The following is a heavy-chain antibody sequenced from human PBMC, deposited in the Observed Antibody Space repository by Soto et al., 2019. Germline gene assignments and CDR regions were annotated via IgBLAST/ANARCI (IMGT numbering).Heavy chain of an antibody. Sequence: GESLKISCKGSGYSFTSYWIGWVRQMPGRGLEWMGIIYPGDSDTRYSPSFQGQVTISADKSISTAYLQWSSLKASDTAMYYCARFGDTAMVSNWFDPWGQGTLVTVSS. CDR1: GYSFTSYW. V-gene: IGHV5-51*01. J-gene: IGHJ5*02. CDR2: IYPGDSDT. D-gene: IGHD5-18*01. CDR3: ARFGDTAMVSNWFDP.